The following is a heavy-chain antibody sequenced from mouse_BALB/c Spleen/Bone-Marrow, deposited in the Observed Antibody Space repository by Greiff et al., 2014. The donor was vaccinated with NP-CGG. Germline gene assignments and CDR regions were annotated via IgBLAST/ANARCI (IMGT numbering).Heavy chain of an antibody. J-gene: IGHJ4*01. CDR1: GYTFTGYY. V-gene: IGHV1-26*01. CDR2: INPNSGDT. CDR3: GRPRAMDN. Sequence: LVESGASVKMSCKASGYTFTGYYMKWVKQSHGMSLEWIGDINPNSGDTLYNQKFKGKATLTVDKSSSTAYMQLNSLTSEDSAVYYCGRPRAMDNWGQGTSVTVSS.